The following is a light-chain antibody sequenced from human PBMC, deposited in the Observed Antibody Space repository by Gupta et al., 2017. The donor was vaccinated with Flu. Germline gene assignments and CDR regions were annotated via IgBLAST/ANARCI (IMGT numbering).Light chain of an antibody. CDR1: SIGSKS. Sequence: SYVLTQPPSVSVAPGQTARITCGGNSIGSKSVHWYQQRPGQAPALVVYDESDRPSGIPERVSGSNSGNTATLTISRVEAGDEADYFCQVWDANSDQWVFGGGTKVNVL. V-gene: IGLV3-21*02. CDR2: DES. CDR3: QVWDANSDQWV. J-gene: IGLJ3*02.